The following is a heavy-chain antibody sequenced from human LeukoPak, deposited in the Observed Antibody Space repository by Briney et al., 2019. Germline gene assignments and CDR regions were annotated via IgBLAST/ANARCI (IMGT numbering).Heavy chain of an antibody. CDR1: GYTFTRYY. CDR3: ARSVTAAAWFDP. D-gene: IGHD2-21*02. J-gene: IGHJ5*02. Sequence: ASVKVSCKASGYTFTRYYMHWVRQAPGQGLEWMGIINPSGGSASYAQTCQGRVTMTRDTSTSTVYMELSSLSSEDTAVYYCARSVTAAAWFDPWGQGTLVTVSS. CDR2: INPSGGSA. V-gene: IGHV1-46*01.